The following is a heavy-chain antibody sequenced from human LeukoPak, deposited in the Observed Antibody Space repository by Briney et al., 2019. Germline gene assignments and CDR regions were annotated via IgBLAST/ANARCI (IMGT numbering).Heavy chain of an antibody. D-gene: IGHD3-10*01. Sequence: SETLSLTCAVYGGSFSGYYWSWIRQPPGKGLEWIGEINHSGSTNYNPSLKSRVTISVDTSKNQFSLKLSSVTAADTAVYYCARDSSLYGSGFAGDAFDIWDQGTMVTVSS. V-gene: IGHV4-34*01. CDR3: ARDSSLYGSGFAGDAFDI. CDR2: INHSGST. J-gene: IGHJ3*02. CDR1: GGSFSGYY.